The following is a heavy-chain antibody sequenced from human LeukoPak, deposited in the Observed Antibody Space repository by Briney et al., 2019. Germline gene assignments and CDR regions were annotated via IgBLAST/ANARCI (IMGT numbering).Heavy chain of an antibody. J-gene: IGHJ4*02. D-gene: IGHD3-10*01. CDR3: ARDRSDAPPNSRRNYYGSGGCIC. Sequence: SGGSLRLSCAASGFTFSSYAMGWVRQAPGKGLEWVSSIGGNGGSTYYADSVKGRFTISRDNSKNTLYLQMNSLRAGDTAVYYCARDRSDAPPNSRRNYYGSGGCICRGQGTLVTVSS. V-gene: IGHV3-23*01. CDR1: GFTFSSYA. CDR2: IGGNGGST.